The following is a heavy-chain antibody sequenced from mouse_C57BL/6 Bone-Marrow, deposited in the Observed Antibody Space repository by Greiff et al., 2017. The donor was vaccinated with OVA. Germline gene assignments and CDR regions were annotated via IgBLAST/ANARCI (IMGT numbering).Heavy chain of an antibody. Sequence: VQLVESGAELVKPGASVKISCKASGYAFSSYWMNWVKQRPGKGLEWIGQIYPGDGDTNYNGKFKGKATLTADKSSSTAYMQLSSLTSEDSAVYFCARSEITTDWYFDVWGTGTTVTVSS. CDR3: ARSEITTDWYFDV. CDR1: GYAFSSYW. V-gene: IGHV1-80*01. CDR2: IYPGDGDT. J-gene: IGHJ1*03. D-gene: IGHD1-1*01.